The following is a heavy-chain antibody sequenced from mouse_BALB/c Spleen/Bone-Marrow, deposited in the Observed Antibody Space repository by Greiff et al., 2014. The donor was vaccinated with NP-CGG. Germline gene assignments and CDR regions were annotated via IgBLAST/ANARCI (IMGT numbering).Heavy chain of an antibody. D-gene: IGHD2-3*01. CDR3: ATYDGYCFDY. CDR2: ISYSGNT. Sequence: EVKLMESGPSLVKPSQTLSLTCSVSGDSITSGCWNWVRKFPGNKLEYMGYISYSGNTYYNPSLKSRISITRVTSKNQYYLQLNTVTTEDTATYYCATYDGYCFDYWGQGTTLTVSS. J-gene: IGHJ2*01. CDR1: GDSITSGC. V-gene: IGHV3-8*02.